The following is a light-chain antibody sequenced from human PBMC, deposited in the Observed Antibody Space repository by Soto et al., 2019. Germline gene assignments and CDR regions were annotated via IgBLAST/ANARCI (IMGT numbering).Light chain of an antibody. CDR3: QQSYSTPLT. Sequence: DIQMTQSPSSLSASVGDRVTITCRASQSISSYLNWYQQKPGKAPKLLIYAASSLQSGVPSRFSGSGSGTEFTLTISSLQHEDFVTYYCQQSYSTPLTFGGGTKVEIK. V-gene: IGKV1-39*01. CDR2: AAS. CDR1: QSISSY. J-gene: IGKJ4*01.